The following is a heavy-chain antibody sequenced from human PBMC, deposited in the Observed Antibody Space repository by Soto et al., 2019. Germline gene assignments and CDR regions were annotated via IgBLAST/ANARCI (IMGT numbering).Heavy chain of an antibody. J-gene: IGHJ4*02. CDR2: TYYRSKWYN. CDR3: ARDTFAGLRSSGCYDY. D-gene: IGHD6-19*01. Sequence: RSRSVTCGISGDGVSSNSAAWNWIRQSPSRGLEWLGRTYYRSKWYNDYAVSVKSRITISPDTSKNQFSLQLNSVTPEDTAVYYCARDTFAGLRSSGCYDYWGQGTLGTVSP. V-gene: IGHV6-1*01. CDR1: GDGVSSNSAA.